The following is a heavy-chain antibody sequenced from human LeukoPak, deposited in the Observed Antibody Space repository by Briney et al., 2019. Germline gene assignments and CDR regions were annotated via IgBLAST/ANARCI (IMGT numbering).Heavy chain of an antibody. CDR1: GFTFKNYG. CDR3: AKSERFDP. V-gene: IGHV3-23*01. CDR2: MSNRGGGT. J-gene: IGHJ5*02. Sequence: GGSLRLSCAASGFTFKNYGMSWVRQAPGKGLEWVSTMSNRGGGTHYADSVKGRFTISRDDSKNSLYLQMNSLRAEDTAVYYCAKSERFDPWGQGTLVTVSS.